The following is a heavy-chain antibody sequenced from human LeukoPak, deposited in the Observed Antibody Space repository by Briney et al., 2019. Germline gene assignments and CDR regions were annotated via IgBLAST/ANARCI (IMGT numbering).Heavy chain of an antibody. V-gene: IGHV4-39*01. Sequence: PSETLSLTCSVSGGSIYNSAYHWGWIRQPPGKGLEWIGSIYYSGSTYYNPSLKSRVTISVDTSKNQFSLKLSSVTAADTAVYYCARPREVYYYDSSGYPAHYFDYWGQGTLVTVSS. CDR3: ARPREVYYYDSSGYPAHYFDY. J-gene: IGHJ4*02. D-gene: IGHD3-22*01. CDR2: IYYSGST. CDR1: GGSIYNSAYH.